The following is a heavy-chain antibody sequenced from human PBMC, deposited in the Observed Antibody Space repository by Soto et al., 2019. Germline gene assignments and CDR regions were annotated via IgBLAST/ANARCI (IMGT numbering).Heavy chain of an antibody. V-gene: IGHV3-53*01. CDR2: IYSGGST. CDR1: GFTVSSNY. D-gene: IGHD4-4*01. J-gene: IGHJ5*02. Sequence: PGGSLRLSCAASGFTVSSNYMSWVRQAPGKGLEWVSVIYSGGSTYYADSVKGRFTISRDNSKNTLYLQMNSLRAEDTAVYYCARLNGLLQWGPNWFDPWGQGTLVTVSS. CDR3: ARLNGLLQWGPNWFDP.